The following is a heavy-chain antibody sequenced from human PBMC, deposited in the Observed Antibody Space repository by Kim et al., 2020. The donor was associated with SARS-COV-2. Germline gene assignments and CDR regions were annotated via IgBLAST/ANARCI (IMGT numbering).Heavy chain of an antibody. J-gene: IGHJ4*02. CDR3: AKDPLYYYGSGSYI. CDR1: GFTFSSYA. Sequence: GGSLRLSCAASGFTFSSYAMSWVRQAPGKGLEWDSAISGSGGSTYYADSVKGRFTISRDNSKNTLYLQMNSLRAEDTAVYYCAKDPLYYYGSGSYIWGQGTLVTVSS. D-gene: IGHD3-10*01. CDR2: ISGSGGST. V-gene: IGHV3-23*01.